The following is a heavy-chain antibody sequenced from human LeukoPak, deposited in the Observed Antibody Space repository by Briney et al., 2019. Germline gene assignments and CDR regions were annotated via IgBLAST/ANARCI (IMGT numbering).Heavy chain of an antibody. CDR2: ICYSGST. J-gene: IGHJ4*02. V-gene: IGHV4-59*01. CDR1: GGSISSYY. Sequence: SETLSLTCTVSGGSISSYYWSWIRQPPGKGLEWIGYICYSGSTNYNPSLKSRVTISVDTSKNQFSLKLSSVTAADMAVYYCARDFMVRGSPVDWGQGTLVTVSS. D-gene: IGHD3-10*01. CDR3: ARDFMVRGSPVD.